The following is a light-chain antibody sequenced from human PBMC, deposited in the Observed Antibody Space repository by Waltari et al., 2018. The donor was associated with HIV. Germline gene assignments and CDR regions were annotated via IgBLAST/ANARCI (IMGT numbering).Light chain of an antibody. CDR3: QQYYSTPYT. Sequence: DIVMTQSPDSLTVFLGERATINCKSSQSVLYSSNNKNYLAWYQQKAGQPPKLLIYWASTRESGVPDRFSASVSGTDFSLTISSLQAEDVAVYYCQQYYSTPYTFGQGTKLEIK. CDR1: QSVLYSSNNKNY. V-gene: IGKV4-1*01. J-gene: IGKJ2*01. CDR2: WAS.